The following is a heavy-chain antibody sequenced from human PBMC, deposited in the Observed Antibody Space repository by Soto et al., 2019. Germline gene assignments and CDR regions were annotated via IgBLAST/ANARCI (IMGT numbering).Heavy chain of an antibody. D-gene: IGHD3-22*01. V-gene: IGHV5-51*01. J-gene: IGHJ5*02. CDR2: IYPGGSDT. CDR3: ARGPRDYYDSSGYYLPHWFDP. Sequence: PGESLKISCKASGYSFTSYWIGWVRQMPGRGLEWRGVIYPGGSDTRYSPSFQGQVTISADKSISTAYLQWSSLRASDTAMYYCARGPRDYYDSSGYYLPHWFDPWGQGTLVTVSS. CDR1: GYSFTSYW.